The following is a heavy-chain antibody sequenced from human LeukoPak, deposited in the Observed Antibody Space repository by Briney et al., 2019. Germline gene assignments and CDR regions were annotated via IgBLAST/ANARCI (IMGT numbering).Heavy chain of an antibody. CDR1: GFTFSSYA. CDR2: ISGGGATT. CDR3: AKSTGYSTTGRDFDS. Sequence: GGSLRLSCAASGFTFSSYALSWVRQAPGKGLEWVSDISGGGATTFYADSVKGRFTISRDNSKNTLYLQLSSLRAEDTAVYYCAKSTGYSTTGRDFDSWGRGTLVTVSS. D-gene: IGHD6-13*01. V-gene: IGHV3-23*01. J-gene: IGHJ4*02.